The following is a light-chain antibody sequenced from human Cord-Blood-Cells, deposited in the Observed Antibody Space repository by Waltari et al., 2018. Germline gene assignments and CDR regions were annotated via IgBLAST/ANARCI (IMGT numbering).Light chain of an antibody. V-gene: IGLV2-11*01. Sequence: QSALTQPRQVSGSAGQSVTISCTGTRSDAGGYNYVSWYQQHPGTAPKLMIYDVSKRPSGVPDRFSGSKSGNTASLTISGLQAEDEADYYCCSYAGSVVFGGGTKLTVL. CDR3: CSYAGSVV. CDR1: RSDAGGYNY. J-gene: IGLJ2*01. CDR2: DVS.